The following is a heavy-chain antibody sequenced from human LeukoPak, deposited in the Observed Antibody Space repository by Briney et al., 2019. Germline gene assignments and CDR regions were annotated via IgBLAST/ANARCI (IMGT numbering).Heavy chain of an antibody. Sequence: QSGGSLRLSCAASGFTFSSYGMHWVRQAPGKGLEWVAFIRYDGSNKYYADSVKGRFTISRDNSKNTLYLQMNSLRAEDTAVYYCAKDNYYGSGSYSYDYWGQGTLVTVSS. CDR2: IRYDGSNK. CDR1: GFTFSSYG. V-gene: IGHV3-30*02. CDR3: AKDNYYGSGSYSYDY. J-gene: IGHJ4*02. D-gene: IGHD3-10*01.